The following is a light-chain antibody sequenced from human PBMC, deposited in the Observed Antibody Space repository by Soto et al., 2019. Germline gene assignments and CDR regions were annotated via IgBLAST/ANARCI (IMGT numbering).Light chain of an antibody. CDR2: EVI. CDR3: FSISGCNTFC. CDR1: PNDVATYNL. Sequence: QSALTQPASVSGSPGQSITISCTGTPNDVATYNLVSWHQHHPGKAPKVIIYEVIKRPSGVSDRFSGSKSGNTASLTISGAQAWEEAYYLCFSISGCNTFCLGGGTKLTVL. V-gene: IGLV2-23*02. J-gene: IGLJ2*01.